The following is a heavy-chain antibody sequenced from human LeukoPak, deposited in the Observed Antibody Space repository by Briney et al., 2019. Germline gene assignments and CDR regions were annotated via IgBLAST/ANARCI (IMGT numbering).Heavy chain of an antibody. CDR3: ARNSRWDKDFDY. CDR1: GDSISSYY. CDR2: IYHSESTN. Sequence: SETLSLTCTVSGDSISSYYWSWIRQPPGKGLEWIGYIYHSESTNRGSTGYNPSLKSRVTISVDTSKNQFSLKLSSVTAADTAVYYCARNSRWDKDFDYWGQGTLVTVSS. J-gene: IGHJ4*02. V-gene: IGHV4-4*08. D-gene: IGHD4-23*01.